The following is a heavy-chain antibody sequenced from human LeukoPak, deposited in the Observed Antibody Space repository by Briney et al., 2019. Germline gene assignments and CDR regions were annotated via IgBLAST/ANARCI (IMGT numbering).Heavy chain of an antibody. CDR1: GFIFSNYA. J-gene: IGHJ4*02. CDR3: ARGGSVFAYFFDY. D-gene: IGHD3-10*01. Sequence: GGSLRLFRGASGFIFSNYAMTWARLTPGKGREWVSAISGSSGTTYYADSVKGRFTISRDSSTNTLYLQLSSLRAEDTAIYYCARGGSVFAYFFDYWGQGTLVTVSS. V-gene: IGHV3-23*01. CDR2: ISGSSGTT.